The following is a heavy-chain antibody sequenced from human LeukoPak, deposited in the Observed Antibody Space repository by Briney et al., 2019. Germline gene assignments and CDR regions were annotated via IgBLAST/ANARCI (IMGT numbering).Heavy chain of an antibody. CDR1: GFTFSDHY. D-gene: IGHD2-15*01. V-gene: IGHV3-11*01. Sequence: GGSLRLSCAASGFTFSDHYMSWIRQAPGRGLEWVSYTSDSGTTIYYADSVRGRFTISRDNAKNSLFLQMNRLRVEDTAVYYCARDHDSLGYWGQGTLVTVSS. J-gene: IGHJ4*02. CDR2: TSDSGTTI. CDR3: ARDHDSLGY.